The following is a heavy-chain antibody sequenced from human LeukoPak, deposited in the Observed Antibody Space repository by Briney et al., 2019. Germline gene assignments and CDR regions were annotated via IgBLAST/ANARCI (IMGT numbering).Heavy chain of an antibody. CDR1: GFTFSSYP. D-gene: IGHD3-9*01. CDR2: ISYDGSNE. Sequence: AGGSLRLSCAASGFTFSSYPIHWVRKAPGKGLEWVTLISYDGSNEYYADSVKGRFTISRDNSKNTLYLQMNSLRAEDTAVYYCASSGILTGYYDALDIWGQGTMVTVSS. V-gene: IGHV3-30*04. CDR3: ASSGILTGYYDALDI. J-gene: IGHJ3*02.